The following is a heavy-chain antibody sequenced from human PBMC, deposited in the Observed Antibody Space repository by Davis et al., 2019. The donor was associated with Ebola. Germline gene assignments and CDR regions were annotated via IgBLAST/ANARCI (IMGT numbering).Heavy chain of an antibody. D-gene: IGHD4-11*01. V-gene: IGHV4-59*01. CDR1: GGSISSYY. Sequence: SETLSLTCTVSGGSISSYYWSWIRQPPGKGLEWIGYIYFSGSTNYNPSLKSRVTISVDTSKNQFSLKLSSVTAADTAVYYCARDYSNSRIYNWFDPWGQGTLVTVSS. CDR2: IYFSGST. J-gene: IGHJ5*02. CDR3: ARDYSNSRIYNWFDP.